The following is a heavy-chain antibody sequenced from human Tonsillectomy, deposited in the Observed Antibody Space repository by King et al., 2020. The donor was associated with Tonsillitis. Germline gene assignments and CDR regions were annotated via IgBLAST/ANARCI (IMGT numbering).Heavy chain of an antibody. CDR1: GFTFSSYA. J-gene: IGHJ6*02. V-gene: IGHV3-30-3*01. Sequence: VQLVESGGGVVQPGRSLRLSCAASGFTFSSYAMHRVRQAPGKGLEGVAVISYDGSNKYYADSVKGRFTISRDNSKNTLYLQMNSLRAEDTAVYYCARDQRSYWLNYYYYGMDVWGQGTTVTVSS. CDR3: ARDQRSYWLNYYYYGMDV. CDR2: ISYDGSNK. D-gene: IGHD1-26*01.